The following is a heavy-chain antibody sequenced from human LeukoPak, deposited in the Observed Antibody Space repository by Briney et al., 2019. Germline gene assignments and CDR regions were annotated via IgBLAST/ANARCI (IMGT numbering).Heavy chain of an antibody. D-gene: IGHD3-10*01. V-gene: IGHV3-30-3*01. J-gene: IGHJ3*02. CDR1: GFTFSSYA. CDR3: ARERLWFGELRLSAFDI. Sequence: PGGSLRLSCASSGFTFSSYAMHWVRQAPGKGLEWVAFISYDGSNKYYADSVKGRFTISRDNSKNTLYLQMNSLRAEDTAVYYCARERLWFGELRLSAFDIWGQGTMVTVSS. CDR2: ISYDGSNK.